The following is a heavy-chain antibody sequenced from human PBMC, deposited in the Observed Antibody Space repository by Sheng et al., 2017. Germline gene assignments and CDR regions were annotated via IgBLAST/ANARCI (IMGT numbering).Heavy chain of an antibody. CDR1: GFTFDDYA. Sequence: EVQLVESGGVVVQPGGSLRLSCAASGFTFDDYAMHWVRQVPGKGLEWVSLITWDGGSTYYADSVKGRFTISRDNSKNSLYLQMNSLRAEDTALYYCAKDARGDYYFYMDVWGPRDHG. D-gene: IGHD3-3*01. V-gene: IGHV3-43D*03. CDR3: AKDARGDYYFYMDV. CDR2: ITWDGGST. J-gene: IGHJ6*03.